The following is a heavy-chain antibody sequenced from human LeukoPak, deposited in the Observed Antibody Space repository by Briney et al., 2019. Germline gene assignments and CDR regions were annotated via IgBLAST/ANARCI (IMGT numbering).Heavy chain of an antibody. CDR1: GGSISSYW. V-gene: IGHV4-4*07. Sequence: SETLSLTCSVSGGSISSYWWSWIRQPAGKGLEFIGRIYTTGRTNYNPSLKSRVSMSVNTSKNKFSLELRSVTAADTAVYFCARAGYTISSYRFDYWGQGALVTVSS. CDR2: IYTTGRT. CDR3: ARAGYTISSYRFDY. D-gene: IGHD3-16*02. J-gene: IGHJ4*02.